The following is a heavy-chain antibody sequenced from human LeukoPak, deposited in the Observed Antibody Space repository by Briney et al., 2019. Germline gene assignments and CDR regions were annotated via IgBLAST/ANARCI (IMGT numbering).Heavy chain of an antibody. CDR3: AREEGTPYFDY. J-gene: IGHJ4*02. CDR2: ISSSGSTI. D-gene: IGHD3-10*01. CDR1: GFTFSSYE. V-gene: IGHV3-48*03. Sequence: GGSLRLSCAASGFTFSSYEMNWVRQAPGKGLEWVSYISSSGSTIYYADSVKGRFTISRDNAKNSLYLQMDSLRAEDTAVYYCAREEGTPYFDYWGQGTLVTVSS.